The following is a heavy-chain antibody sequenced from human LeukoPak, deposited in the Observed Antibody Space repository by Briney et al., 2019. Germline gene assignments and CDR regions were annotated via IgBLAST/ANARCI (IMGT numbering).Heavy chain of an antibody. CDR2: FDPEDGET. D-gene: IGHD6-19*01. V-gene: IGHV1-24*01. CDR1: GYTLTELS. CDR3: ATGVSGWSFDY. J-gene: IGHJ4*02. Sequence: VASVTVSCKVSGYTLTELSMHWVRQAPGKGLEWMGGFDPEDGETIYAQKFQGRVTMTEDTSTDTAHMELSSLRSEDTAVYYCATGVSGWSFDYWGQGTLVTVSS.